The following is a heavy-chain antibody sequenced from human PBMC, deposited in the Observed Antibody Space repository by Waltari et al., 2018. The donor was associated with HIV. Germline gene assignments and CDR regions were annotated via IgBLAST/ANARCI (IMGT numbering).Heavy chain of an antibody. CDR1: GFTFRCYA. V-gene: IGHV3-23*01. CDR3: AKDLWDIVVVVAATRAADY. CDR2: IRGRGGST. J-gene: IGHJ4*02. D-gene: IGHD2-15*01. Sequence: EVQLLESGGGLVQPGGSLRLSCAASGFTFRCYALSWVRQAPGKGLEWVSAIRGRGGSTSYADSVKGRFTISRDNSKNTLYLQMNSLRAEDTAVYYCAKDLWDIVVVVAATRAADYWGQGTLVTVSS.